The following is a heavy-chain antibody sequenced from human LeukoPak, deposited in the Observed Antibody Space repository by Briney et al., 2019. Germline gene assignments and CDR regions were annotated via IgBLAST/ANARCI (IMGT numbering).Heavy chain of an antibody. CDR1: GFTFSSTT. J-gene: IGHJ4*02. CDR3: AKASTIQFMSFDY. CDR2: ITAIDGRT. D-gene: IGHD5-24*01. Sequence: GGSLRLSCVASGFTFSSTTMGWVRQAPGRGLEWVSSITAIDGRTYYADSVKGRFTISRDNSKNTLYLQMHSLRAEDTAVYYCAKASTIQFMSFDYWGQGTLVTVSS. V-gene: IGHV3-23*01.